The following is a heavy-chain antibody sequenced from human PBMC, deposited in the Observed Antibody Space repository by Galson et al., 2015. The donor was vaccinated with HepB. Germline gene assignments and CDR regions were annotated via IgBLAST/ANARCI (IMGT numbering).Heavy chain of an antibody. J-gene: IGHJ2*01. Sequence: SVKVSCKASGYTFTSYYMHWVRQAPGQGLEWMGIINPSGGSTSYAQKLQGRVTMTRDTSTSTVYMELSSLRSEDTAVYYCARGYGSGSYYKGHAYFDLWGRGTLVTVSS. D-gene: IGHD3-10*01. V-gene: IGHV1-46*04. CDR1: GYTFTSYY. CDR2: INPSGGST. CDR3: ARGYGSGSYYKGHAYFDL.